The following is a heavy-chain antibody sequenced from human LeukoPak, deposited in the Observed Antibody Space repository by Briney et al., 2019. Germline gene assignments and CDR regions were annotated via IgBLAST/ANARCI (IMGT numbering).Heavy chain of an antibody. D-gene: IGHD3-22*01. CDR2: INAGNGNT. Sequence: ASVKVSCKASGYTFTSYAMHWARQAPGQRLEWMGWINAGNGNTKYSQKFQGRVTITRDTSASTAYMELSSLRSEDTAVYYCARGITMIVVARNNWFDPWGQGTLVTVSS. V-gene: IGHV1-3*01. CDR1: GYTFTSYA. J-gene: IGHJ5*02. CDR3: ARGITMIVVARNNWFDP.